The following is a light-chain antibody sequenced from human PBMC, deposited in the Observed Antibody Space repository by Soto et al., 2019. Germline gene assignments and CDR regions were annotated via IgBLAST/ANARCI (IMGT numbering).Light chain of an antibody. J-gene: IGKJ1*01. CDR1: QSINNNY. V-gene: IGKV3-20*01. Sequence: EILLTQAPGTLSLSPGERATLSCRASQSINNNYLAWYQQKRGQAPRLLIYGASSRATGIPDRFSGSGSGTDFTLTISRLEPEDFAVYYCQQYGGSPRTFGQGTKVEIK. CDR2: GAS. CDR3: QQYGGSPRT.